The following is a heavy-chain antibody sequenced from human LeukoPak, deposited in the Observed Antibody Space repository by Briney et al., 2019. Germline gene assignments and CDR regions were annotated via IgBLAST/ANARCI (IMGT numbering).Heavy chain of an antibody. J-gene: IGHJ4*02. D-gene: IGHD3-3*01. CDR2: ISGSGGGT. Sequence: TGGSLRLSCAASGFTFSSYAMSWVRQAPGKGLEWVSAISGSGGGTYYADSVRGRFTISGDNSKNTLYLQMNSLRAEDTAVYYCAKDQATIFGVVPAFDYWVQGTLVTVSS. CDR1: GFTFSSYA. CDR3: AKDQATIFGVVPAFDY. V-gene: IGHV3-23*01.